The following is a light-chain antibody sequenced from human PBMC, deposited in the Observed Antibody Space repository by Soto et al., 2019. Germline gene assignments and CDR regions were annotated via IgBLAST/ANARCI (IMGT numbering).Light chain of an antibody. CDR1: QNVSSN. CDR2: GAS. CDR3: QQYDNWPPLT. V-gene: IGKV3-15*01. J-gene: IGKJ4*01. Sequence: EIVMTQSPATLSVSPGDRATLYCRAGQNVSSNLAWYQQKFGQAPTLLIYGASTRATGIPARFSGSVSGTEFSLTISSLQSEDFAVYYCQQYDNWPPLTFGGGTKVEIK.